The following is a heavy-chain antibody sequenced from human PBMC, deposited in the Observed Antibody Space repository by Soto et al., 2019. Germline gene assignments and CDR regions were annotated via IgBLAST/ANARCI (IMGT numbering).Heavy chain of an antibody. CDR2: ISSGGIYI. Sequence: EVQVVESGGGLVNPGGSLRLSCSFTFSMYSMNWVRQAPGKGLGWVASISSGGIYIKYADSVKGRFTISRDNAKNSVSLQMNSLKVEDTAVYYCTRDQGGRYDGRFDPWGQGTQVIVSS. D-gene: IGHD1-26*01. J-gene: IGHJ5*02. CDR1: FTFSMYS. V-gene: IGHV3-21*06. CDR3: TRDQGGRYDGRFDP.